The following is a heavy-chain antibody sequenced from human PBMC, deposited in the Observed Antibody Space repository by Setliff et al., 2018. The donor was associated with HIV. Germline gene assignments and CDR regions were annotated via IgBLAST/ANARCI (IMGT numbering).Heavy chain of an antibody. Sequence: SETLSLTCTVSGGSISSSSYYWGWIRQPPGKGLEWIGSIYHSGSTNYNPSLKSRVTISVDKSKNQFSLKLNSVTAADTAVYYCARDSRYCSGGSCYGYFDFWGQGTLVTVSS. CDR1: GGSISSSSYY. D-gene: IGHD2-15*01. CDR3: ARDSRYCSGGSCYGYFDF. V-gene: IGHV4-39*07. CDR2: IYHSGST. J-gene: IGHJ4*02.